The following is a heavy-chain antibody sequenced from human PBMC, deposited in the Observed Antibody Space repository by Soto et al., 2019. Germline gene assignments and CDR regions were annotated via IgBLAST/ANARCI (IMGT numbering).Heavy chain of an antibody. D-gene: IGHD3-22*01. CDR1: GGTFSSYA. CDR2: IIPIFGTA. J-gene: IGHJ4*02. V-gene: IGHV1-69*01. Sequence: QVQLVQSGAEVKKPGSSVKVSCKASGGTFSSYAISWVRQAPGQGLEWMGGIIPIFGTANYAQKFQGRVTITADESTSTAYMERSSLRSEDTAAYYCARESRAGYYYDSSGYYLGYYFDYWGQGTLVTVSS. CDR3: ARESRAGYYYDSSGYYLGYYFDY.